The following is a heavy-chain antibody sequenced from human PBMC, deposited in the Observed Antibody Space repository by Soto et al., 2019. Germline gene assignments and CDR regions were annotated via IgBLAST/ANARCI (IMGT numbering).Heavy chain of an antibody. CDR3: AKDRGSSTWSEFDY. J-gene: IGHJ4*02. V-gene: IGHV3-23*01. Sequence: GSLRLSCAASGFTFSTDAMSWVRQGPGKGLEWVSAISGSGGSTYYADSVKGRFTISRDNSKNTVYLQMNSLRADDTAVYYCAKDRGSSTWSEFDYWGQGTLVTVSS. CDR1: GFTFSTDA. D-gene: IGHD6-13*01. CDR2: ISGSGGST.